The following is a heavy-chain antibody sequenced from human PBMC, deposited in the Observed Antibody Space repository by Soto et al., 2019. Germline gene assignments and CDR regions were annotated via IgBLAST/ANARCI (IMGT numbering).Heavy chain of an antibody. J-gene: IGHJ3*02. CDR3: ALYYDILTGSSFDI. D-gene: IGHD3-9*01. Sequence: EVQLVESGGGLVQPGGSLRVSCAASGFTLSRYSMNWVRQAPGKGLEWLSYIDSSSDTIYYADSVKGRFIISRDNAKNSLYLQMNSLRDEDTAVYYCALYYDILTGSSFDIWGQGTMVTVSS. CDR2: IDSSSDTI. V-gene: IGHV3-48*02. CDR1: GFTLSRYS.